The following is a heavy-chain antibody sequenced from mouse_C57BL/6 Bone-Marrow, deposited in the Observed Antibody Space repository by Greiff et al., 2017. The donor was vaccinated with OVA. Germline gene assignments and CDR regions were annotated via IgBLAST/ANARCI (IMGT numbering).Heavy chain of an antibody. Sequence: EVKVVESGGDLVKPGGSLKLSCAASGFTFSSYGMSWVRQTPDKRLEWVATISSGGSYTYYPDSVKGRFTISRDNAKNTLYLQMSSRKSEDTAMYYCARGDYGSSPLDYWGQGTTLTVSS. CDR3: ARGDYGSSPLDY. CDR1: GFTFSSYG. CDR2: ISSGGSYT. D-gene: IGHD1-1*01. J-gene: IGHJ2*01. V-gene: IGHV5-6*01.